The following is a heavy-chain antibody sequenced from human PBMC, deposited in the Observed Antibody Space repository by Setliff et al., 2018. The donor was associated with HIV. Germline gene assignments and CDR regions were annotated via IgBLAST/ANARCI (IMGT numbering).Heavy chain of an antibody. J-gene: IGHJ4*02. Sequence: SGPTLVNPTQTLTLTCTFSGFSLNTPGLGVGWTRQPPGEALEWLALIYWNNDKRYNPSLGSRLSITKDTSKNLVVLVMTNMDAVDTATYYCAHRPLSADDFDYWGQGTQVTVSS. CDR2: IYWNNDK. CDR1: GFSLNTPGLG. CDR3: AHRPLSADDFDY. V-gene: IGHV2-5*01.